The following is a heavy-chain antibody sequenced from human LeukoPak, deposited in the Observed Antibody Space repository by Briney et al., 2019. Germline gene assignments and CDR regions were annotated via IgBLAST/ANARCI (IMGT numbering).Heavy chain of an antibody. CDR3: ARGRVVVAATAAAEFDY. CDR2: INAGNGNT. D-gene: IGHD2-15*01. V-gene: IGHV1-3*01. CDR1: GYTFTSYA. Sequence: ASVKVSCKASGYTFTSYAMHWVRQAPGQRLEWMGWINAGNGNTKYSQKFQGRVTITRDTSTSTAYMELRSLRSDDTAVYYCARGRVVVAATAAAEFDYWGQGTLVTVSS. J-gene: IGHJ4*02.